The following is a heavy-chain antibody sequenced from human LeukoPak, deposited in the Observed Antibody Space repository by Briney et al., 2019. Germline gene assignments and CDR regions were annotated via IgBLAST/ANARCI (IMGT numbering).Heavy chain of an antibody. CDR2: IYSSGTT. V-gene: IGHV4-39*01. Sequence: SETLTLTCTVSGVSISICNHYWTWIRQPPGKGLQWVGNIYSSGTTNYNPSLKSRVTISVDTSKNQFSLKLTSVTAADTAVYYCARRNYDVLSGYCDAFDIWDQGTMVTVSS. J-gene: IGHJ3*02. CDR1: GVSISICNHY. D-gene: IGHD3-3*01. CDR3: ARRNYDVLSGYCDAFDI.